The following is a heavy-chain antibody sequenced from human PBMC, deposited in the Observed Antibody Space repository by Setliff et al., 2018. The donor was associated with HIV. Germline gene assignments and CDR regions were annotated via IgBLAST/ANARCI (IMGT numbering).Heavy chain of an antibody. D-gene: IGHD6-19*01. J-gene: IGHJ3*02. CDR2: ISYDGSTT. CDR1: GFTFSDYY. CDR3: ARGGWEQWLVTPVPAFDI. Sequence: GGSLRLSCAASGFTFSDYYLNWFRQAPGKGLEWVAVISYDGSTTHYGNSVKGRFSVSRDDSKKTLYLQLNSLRSDDTAVYYCARGGWEQWLVTPVPAFDIWGQGSMVTVSS. V-gene: IGHV3-30*03.